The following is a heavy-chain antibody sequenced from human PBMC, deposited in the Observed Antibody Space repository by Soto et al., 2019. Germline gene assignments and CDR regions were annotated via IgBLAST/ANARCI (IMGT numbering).Heavy chain of an antibody. CDR2: ISGSGGNT. J-gene: IGHJ4*02. D-gene: IGHD6-13*01. V-gene: IGHV3-23*01. Sequence: PGGSLRLSCVASGITFASYAMSWVRQAPGKGLEWVSGISGSGGNTYNADSVKGRFTISRDNSKNTLYLDMISLRAEDTAVYYCAKGLSIAAAGTFDYWGQGTLVTVSS. CDR1: GITFASYA. CDR3: AKGLSIAAAGTFDY.